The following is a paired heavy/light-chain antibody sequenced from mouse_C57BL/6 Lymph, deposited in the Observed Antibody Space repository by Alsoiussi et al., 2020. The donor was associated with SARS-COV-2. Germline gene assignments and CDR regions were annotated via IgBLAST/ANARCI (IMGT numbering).Light chain of an antibody. J-gene: IGKJ5*01. Sequence: DIVMSQSPSSLAVSVGEKVTMSCKSSQSLLYSSNQKNYLAWYQQKPGQSPKLLIYWASTRESGVPDRFTGSGSGTDFTLTISSVKAEDLAVYYCQQYYSYPLTFGAGTKLELK. CDR1: QSLLYSSNQKNY. V-gene: IGKV8-30*01. CDR2: WAS. CDR3: QQYYSYPLT.
Heavy chain of an antibody. CDR1: GFNIKDYY. J-gene: IGHJ3*01. V-gene: IGHV14-2*01. Sequence: EVQLQQSGAELVKPGASVKLSCTASGFNIKDYYMHWVKQRTEQGLEWIGRIDPEDGETKYAPKFQGKATITADTSSNTAYLQLSSLTSEDTAVYYCARSAVVAPFAYWGQGTLVTVSA. CDR3: ARSAVVAPFAY. D-gene: IGHD1-1*01. CDR2: IDPEDGET.